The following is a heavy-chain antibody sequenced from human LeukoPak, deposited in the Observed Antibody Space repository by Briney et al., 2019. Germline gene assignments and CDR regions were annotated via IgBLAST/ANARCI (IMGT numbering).Heavy chain of an antibody. J-gene: IGHJ1*01. D-gene: IGHD1-14*01. Sequence: APVKASCKASGYTFTDYYMHWVRQAPGQGLEWMGWINPNSGGTNYAQNFQGRVTMTRDTSISTAYMELSRLRSDDTAVYYCAREVDYNGSWSEKYFQYWGQGTLVTVSS. CDR2: INPNSGGT. CDR3: AREVDYNGSWSEKYFQY. CDR1: GYTFTDYY. V-gene: IGHV1-2*02.